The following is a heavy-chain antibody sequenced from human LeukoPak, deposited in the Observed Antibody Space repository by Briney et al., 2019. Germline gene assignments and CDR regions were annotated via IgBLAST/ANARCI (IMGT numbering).Heavy chain of an antibody. CDR2: IYSGDST. V-gene: IGHV3-66*02. CDR3: ARVPPYSWSYSYYFDY. Sequence: GGSLRLSCAASGFTVSSNYMSWVRQTPGKGLEWVSVIYSGDSTYYADSVKGRFTISRDNSKNTLYLQMNSLRAEDTAVYYCARVPPYSWSYSYYFDYWGQGTLVTVSS. J-gene: IGHJ4*02. D-gene: IGHD1-26*01. CDR1: GFTVSSNY.